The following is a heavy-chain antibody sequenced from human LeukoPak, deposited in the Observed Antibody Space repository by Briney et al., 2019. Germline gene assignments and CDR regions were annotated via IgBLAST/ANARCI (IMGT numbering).Heavy chain of an antibody. CDR1: GFTFSSYA. CDR2: INSDGSST. Sequence: GGSLRLSCAASGFTFSSYAMSWVRQAPGKGLEWVSRINSDGSSTSYADSVKGRFTISRDNSKNTLYLQMNSLRAEDTAVYYCAKEVAKGGAFDIWGQGTMVTVSS. V-gene: IGHV3-23*01. J-gene: IGHJ3*02. D-gene: IGHD5-12*01. CDR3: AKEVAKGGAFDI.